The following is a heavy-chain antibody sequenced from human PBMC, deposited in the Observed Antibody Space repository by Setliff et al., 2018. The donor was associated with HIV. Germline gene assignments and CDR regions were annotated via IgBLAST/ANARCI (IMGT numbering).Heavy chain of an antibody. J-gene: IGHJ6*03. CDR1: GFTFISYA. Sequence: GGSLRLSCTVVGFTFISYAMSWVRQAPGKGLEWVSVITYDGSRTYYADSVKGRFTISRDNSKNTLYLQVNSLRGEDTAVYYCHCFMAGWGKGTTVTVS. CDR2: ITYDGSRT. CDR3: HCFMAG. V-gene: IGHV3-30*07.